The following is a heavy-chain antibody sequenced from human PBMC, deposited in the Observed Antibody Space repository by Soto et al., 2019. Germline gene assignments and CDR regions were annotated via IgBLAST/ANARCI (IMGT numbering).Heavy chain of an antibody. CDR2: ISYDGSNK. V-gene: IGHV3-30-3*01. CDR1: GFTFSSYA. CDR3: ARDKREQWLSNFDY. J-gene: IGHJ4*02. D-gene: IGHD6-19*01. Sequence: QVQLVESGGGVVQPGRSLRLSCAASGFTFSSYAMHWVRQAPGKGLEWVAVISYDGSNKYYADSVKGRFTISRDNSKNTLYLQMNSLRAEDTAVYYCARDKREQWLSNFDYWGQGTLVTVSS.